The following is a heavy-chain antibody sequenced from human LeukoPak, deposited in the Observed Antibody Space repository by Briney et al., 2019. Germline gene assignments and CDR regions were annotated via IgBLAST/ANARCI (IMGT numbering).Heavy chain of an antibody. CDR1: GXSIFSYY. J-gene: IGHJ4*02. Sequence: SETLSLTRTVSGXSIFSYYWSWIRQPPGKGLEWMGYIYYSGSTNYNPSLKSRVTISVDTSKNQFSLRVSSVTAADTAVYYCARHLNNCGDDCYIFDYWGQGTLVTVSS. V-gene: IGHV4-59*08. CDR3: ARHLNNCGDDCYIFDY. CDR2: IYYSGST. D-gene: IGHD2-21*01.